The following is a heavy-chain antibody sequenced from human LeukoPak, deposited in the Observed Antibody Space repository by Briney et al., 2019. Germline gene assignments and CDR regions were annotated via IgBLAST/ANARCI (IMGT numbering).Heavy chain of an antibody. CDR1: SGSISNYY. CDR3: ARRIAVAVPGGWFDP. V-gene: IGHV4-59*08. D-gene: IGHD6-19*01. CDR2: IYYSGNT. J-gene: IGHJ5*02. Sequence: PSETLSLTCTVSSGSISNYYWSWIRQPPGKGPEWIGYIYYSGNTNYNPSLRSRVTISVDTSKNQFSLKLSSVTAADTAVYYCARRIAVAVPGGWFDPWGQGTLVTVSS.